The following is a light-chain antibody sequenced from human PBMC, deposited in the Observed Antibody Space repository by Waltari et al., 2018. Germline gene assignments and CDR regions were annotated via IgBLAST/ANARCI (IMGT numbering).Light chain of an antibody. Sequence: QTVVTQEPSLSVSPGGTITLTCALSSCSLSTIYYYTWYQQTPGQAPRTRAYKANARSSWVPDSFSVSILGNTAALTITGAQADDESDYYCALYMGSGIWVFGGGTKLTGL. CDR3: ALYMGSGIWV. V-gene: IGLV8-61*01. J-gene: IGLJ3*02. CDR1: SCSLSTIYY. CDR2: KAN.